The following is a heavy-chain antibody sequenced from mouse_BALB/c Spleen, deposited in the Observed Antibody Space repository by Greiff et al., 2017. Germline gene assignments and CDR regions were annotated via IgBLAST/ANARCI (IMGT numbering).Heavy chain of an antibody. J-gene: IGHJ4*01. V-gene: IGHV1S29*02. CDR3: AREGYGYDDYAMDD. D-gene: IGHD2-2*01. CDR2: IYPYNGGT. CDR1: GYTFTDYN. Sequence: VQLKQSGPELVKPGASVKISCKASGYTFTDYNMHWVKQSHGKSLEWIGYIYPYNGGTGYNQKFKSKATLTVDNSSSTAYMELRSLTSEDSAVYYGAREGYGYDDYAMDDWGQGTSVTVSS.